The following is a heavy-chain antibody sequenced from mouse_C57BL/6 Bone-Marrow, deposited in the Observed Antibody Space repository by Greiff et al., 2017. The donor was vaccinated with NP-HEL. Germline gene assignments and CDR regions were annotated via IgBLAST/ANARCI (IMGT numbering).Heavy chain of an antibody. J-gene: IGHJ1*03. CDR2: IDPSDSET. D-gene: IGHD1-1*01. V-gene: IGHV1-52*01. CDR1: GYTFTSYW. CDR3: ASQEGSSYWWYFDV. Sequence: QVQLQQPGAELVRPGSSVKLSCKASGYTFTSYWMHWVKQRPIQGLEWIGNIDPSDSETHYNQKFKDKATLTVDKSSSTAYMQLSSLTSEDSAVYYSASQEGSSYWWYFDVWGTGTTVTVSS.